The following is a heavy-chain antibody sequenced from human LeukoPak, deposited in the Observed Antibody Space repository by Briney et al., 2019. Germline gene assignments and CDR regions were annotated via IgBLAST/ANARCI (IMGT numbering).Heavy chain of an antibody. CDR1: GGSFSGYY. CDR2: INHSGSA. J-gene: IGHJ5*02. V-gene: IGHV4-34*01. D-gene: IGHD2-2*01. Sequence: SETLSLXCAVYGGSFSGYYWSWIRQPPGKGLEWIGEINHSGSANYNPSLKSRVTISVDTSKNQFSLKLSSVTAADTAVYYCARVEWEYQLLKYNWFDPWGQGTLVTVSS. CDR3: ARVEWEYQLLKYNWFDP.